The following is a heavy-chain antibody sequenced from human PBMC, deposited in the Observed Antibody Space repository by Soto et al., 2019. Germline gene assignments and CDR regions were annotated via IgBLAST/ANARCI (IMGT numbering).Heavy chain of an antibody. CDR3: ARGQVSRPYYYHGMDV. J-gene: IGHJ6*02. CDR1: GGSISSGDYF. D-gene: IGHD2-2*01. CDR2: ISSIGST. V-gene: IGHV4-30-4*01. Sequence: SATLSLTCTVSGGSISSGDYFWSWIRQSPGKGLEWIGYISSIGSTYYNPSLKSRVSVSRDTSKNQFSLKLSSVTTTDTAVYYCARGQVSRPYYYHGMDVWCQGTTVTV.